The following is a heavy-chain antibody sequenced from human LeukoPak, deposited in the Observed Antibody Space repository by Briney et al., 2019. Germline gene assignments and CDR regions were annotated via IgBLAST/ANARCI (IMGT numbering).Heavy chain of an antibody. CDR2: FDPEDGET. V-gene: IGHV1-24*01. J-gene: IGHJ5*02. Sequence: ASVKLSCNVSGYTLTELSMHWVRQAPGKGLEWMGGFDPEDGETMYAQKFQGRVTMTEDTSTDTAYMELNSLRSEDTAVYYCAKPTHARGGPWFDPWGQGTLVTVSS. CDR3: AKPTHARGGPWFDP. D-gene: IGHD1-14*01. CDR1: GYTLTELS.